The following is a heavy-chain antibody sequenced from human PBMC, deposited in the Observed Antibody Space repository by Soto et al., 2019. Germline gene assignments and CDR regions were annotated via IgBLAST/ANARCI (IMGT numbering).Heavy chain of an antibody. J-gene: IGHJ4*02. Sequence: EVQLLESGGGLVQPGRSLRLSCAASGFTFSSYAMSWVRQAPGKGLEWVSAISRSGGTTYYADSVKGRFTISRDHSKNTLFLQMNSLRAEDTAVYYCAKFFVETGGSSGWPWSFHYWGQGTLVTVSS. CDR2: ISRSGGTT. CDR1: GFTFSSYA. D-gene: IGHD6-25*01. CDR3: AKFFVETGGSSGWPWSFHY. V-gene: IGHV3-23*01.